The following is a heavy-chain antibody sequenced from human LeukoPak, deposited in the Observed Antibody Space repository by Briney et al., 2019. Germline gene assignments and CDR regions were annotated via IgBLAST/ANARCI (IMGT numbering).Heavy chain of an antibody. Sequence: KXSETLSLTCTVSGGSISSGSYYWSWIRQPAGKGLEWIGRIYTSGSTNYNPSLKSRVTISVDTSKNQFSLKLSSVTAADTAVYHCARDGWYFDLWGRGTLVTVSS. CDR1: GGSISSGSYY. CDR2: IYTSGST. CDR3: ARDGWYFDL. J-gene: IGHJ2*01. V-gene: IGHV4-61*02.